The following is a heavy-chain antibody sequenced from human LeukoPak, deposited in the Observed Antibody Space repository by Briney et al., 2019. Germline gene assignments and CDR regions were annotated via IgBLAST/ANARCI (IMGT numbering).Heavy chain of an antibody. V-gene: IGHV4-30-2*01. CDR3: ARCRSSGWYGGGRLDY. CDR1: GGSISSGGYS. J-gene: IGHJ4*02. CDR2: IYHSGST. D-gene: IGHD6-19*01. Sequence: SETLSLTCAVSGGSISSGGYSWSWIRQPPGKGLEWIGYIYHSGSTYYNPSLKSRVTISVDTSKNQFSLKLSSVTAADTAVYYCARCRSSGWYGGGRLDYWGQGTLVTVSS.